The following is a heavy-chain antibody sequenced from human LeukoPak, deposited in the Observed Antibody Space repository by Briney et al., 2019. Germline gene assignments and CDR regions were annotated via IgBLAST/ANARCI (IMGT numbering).Heavy chain of an antibody. V-gene: IGHV4-4*07. CDR1: GVSISGYY. CDR2: IYISRGT. J-gene: IGHJ6*03. CDR3: ARESRIVEGDGYYIDV. Sequence: SETLSLTCTVSGVSISGYYWSWIRQPAGKGLEWIGRIYISRGTNYNPSLTSRVIMSVDTSRNQFSLQLTSVTAADTAVYYCARESRIVEGDGYYIDVWGKGTTVTV. D-gene: IGHD1-26*01.